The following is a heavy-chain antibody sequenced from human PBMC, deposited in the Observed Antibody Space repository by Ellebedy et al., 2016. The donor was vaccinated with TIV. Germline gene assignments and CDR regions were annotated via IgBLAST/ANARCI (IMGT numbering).Heavy chain of an antibody. CDR1: GGSISSRSYY. V-gene: IGHV4-39*01. J-gene: IGHJ6*02. CDR3: ARWNGGNPLTYYYFGMDV. Sequence: MPSETLSLTCTVSGGSISSRSYYWGWIRQPPGKGLDWIGSINYSGSTYYNPSLKSRVNISVDTSKNQFALKMSSVTAADTAVYYCARWNGGNPLTYYYFGMDVWGRGTTVTVSS. D-gene: IGHD4-23*01. CDR2: INYSGST.